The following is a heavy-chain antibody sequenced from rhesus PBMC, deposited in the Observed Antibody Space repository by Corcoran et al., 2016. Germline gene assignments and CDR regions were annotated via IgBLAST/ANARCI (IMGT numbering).Heavy chain of an antibody. V-gene: IGHV1-200*01. CDR1: CYTFTTYS. J-gene: IGHJ4*01. CDR3: ARSGGSPYYFDY. D-gene: IGHD3-16*01. Sequence: QVQLVQSGAEVKKPGASVKLSCKASCYTFTTYSINWVRQAPGQGLEWMGWINPSNGTKGYYQKFQGRVTMTRDTSTSTAYRELSSLRSEDTAVYYCARSGGSPYYFDYWGQGVLVTVSS. CDR2: INPSNGTK.